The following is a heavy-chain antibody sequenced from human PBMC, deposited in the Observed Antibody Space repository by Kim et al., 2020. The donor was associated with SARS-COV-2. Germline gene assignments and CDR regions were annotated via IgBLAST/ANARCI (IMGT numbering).Heavy chain of an antibody. CDR1: GFTFSSYA. Sequence: GGSLRLSCAASGFTFSSYAMHWVRQAPGKGLEWVAVISYDGSNKYYADSVKGRFTISRDNSKNTLYLQMNSLRAEDTAVYYCARWSSSGQAYYFDYWGQGTLVTVSS. V-gene: IGHV3-30*04. J-gene: IGHJ4*02. CDR3: ARWSSSGQAYYFDY. CDR2: ISYDGSNK. D-gene: IGHD6-19*01.